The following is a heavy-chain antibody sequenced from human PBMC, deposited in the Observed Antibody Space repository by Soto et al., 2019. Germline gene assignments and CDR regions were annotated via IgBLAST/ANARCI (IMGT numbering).Heavy chain of an antibody. D-gene: IGHD3-10*01. Sequence: ASVKVSCKASGYTFTSYAMHWVRQAPGQRLEWMGWINAGNGNTKYSQKFQGRVTITRDTSASTAYMELSSLRSEDTAVYYCAGRYGSGSSYYYYYYMDVWGKGTTVTVSS. J-gene: IGHJ6*03. V-gene: IGHV1-3*01. CDR1: GYTFTSYA. CDR3: AGRYGSGSSYYYYYYMDV. CDR2: INAGNGNT.